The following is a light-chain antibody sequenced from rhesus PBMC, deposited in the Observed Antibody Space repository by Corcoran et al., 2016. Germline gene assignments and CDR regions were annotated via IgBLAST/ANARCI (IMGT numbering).Light chain of an antibody. J-gene: IGKJ4*01. CDR3: QPGYRTPLT. CDR2: GAY. V-gene: IGKV1-33*02. Sequence: DIQMSQSPSSLSASVGEKVTKTCRASQGNSNALAWNQQKPGKAPKLLNSGAYSLDSGVPSRFSGRRSGTDFTLTISSLQPEDFATYSFQPGYRTPLTFGGGSKVEL. CDR1: QGNSNA.